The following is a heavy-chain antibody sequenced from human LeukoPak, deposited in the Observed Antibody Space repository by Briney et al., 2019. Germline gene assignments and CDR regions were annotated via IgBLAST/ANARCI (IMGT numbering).Heavy chain of an antibody. J-gene: IGHJ4*02. Sequence: GGSLRLSCAASGFTLRSYTMNWVRQAPGKGLEWVSSIGISSNKIYYADSVKGRFIISRDNAKNSVYPQMNSLRAEDTAVYYCAKGVVPAAARYYFDYWGQGTLVTVSS. CDR3: AKGVVPAAARYYFDY. D-gene: IGHD2-2*01. V-gene: IGHV3-21*04. CDR1: GFTLRSYT. CDR2: IGISSNKI.